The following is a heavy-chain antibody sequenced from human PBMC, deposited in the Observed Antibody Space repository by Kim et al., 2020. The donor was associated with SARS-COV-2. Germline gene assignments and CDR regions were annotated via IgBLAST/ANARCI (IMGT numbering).Heavy chain of an antibody. Sequence: SVKVSCKASGGTFSSYAISWVQQAPGQGLEWMGGIIPIFGTANYAQKFQGRVTIAADESTSTAYMELSSLRSEDTAVYYCARGSGSYFGGLCLDYWGQGTLVTVSS. V-gene: IGHV1-69*13. CDR1: GGTFSSYA. CDR3: ARGSGSYFGGLCLDY. CDR2: IIPIFGTA. D-gene: IGHD1-26*01. J-gene: IGHJ4*02.